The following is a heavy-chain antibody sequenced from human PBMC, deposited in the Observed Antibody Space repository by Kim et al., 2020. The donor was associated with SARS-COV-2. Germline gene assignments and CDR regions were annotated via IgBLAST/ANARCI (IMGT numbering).Heavy chain of an antibody. J-gene: IGHJ4*02. Sequence: SETLSLTCTVSGGSISSYYWSWIRQPPGKGLEWIGYIYYSGSTNYNPSLKSRVTISVDTSKNQFSLKLSSVTAADTAVYYCARDSCSGWIDYWGQVTLVT. CDR1: GGSISSYY. D-gene: IGHD6-19*01. CDR2: IYYSGST. CDR3: ARDSCSGWIDY. V-gene: IGHV4-59*13.